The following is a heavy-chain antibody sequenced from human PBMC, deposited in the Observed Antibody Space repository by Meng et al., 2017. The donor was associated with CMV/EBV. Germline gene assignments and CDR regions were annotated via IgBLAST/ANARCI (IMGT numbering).Heavy chain of an antibody. CDR2: ISSSGSTI. D-gene: IGHD2-2*01. Sequence: GESLKISCAASGFTFSDYYMRWIRQAPGKGLEWVAYISSSGSTIYYADSVKGRFTISRDNAKNSLYLQMNSLRAEDTAVYYCARDPLQYCSSTSCPSPADYWGQGTPVTVSS. CDR3: ARDPLQYCSSTSCPSPADY. V-gene: IGHV3-11*01. CDR1: GFTFSDYY. J-gene: IGHJ4*02.